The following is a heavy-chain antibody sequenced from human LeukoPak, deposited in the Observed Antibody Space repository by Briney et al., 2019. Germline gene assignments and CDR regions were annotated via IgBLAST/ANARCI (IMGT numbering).Heavy chain of an antibody. CDR1: GGTFSSYA. Sequence: SVKVSCKASGGTFSSYAISWVREAPGQGLEWMGGIIPIFGTANYAQKFQGRVTITADESTSTAYMELSSLRSEDTAVYYCASPREGPLVRGAYDILTAWGQGTLVTVSS. V-gene: IGHV1-69*13. D-gene: IGHD3-9*01. CDR2: IIPIFGTA. CDR3: ASPREGPLVRGAYDILTA. J-gene: IGHJ5*02.